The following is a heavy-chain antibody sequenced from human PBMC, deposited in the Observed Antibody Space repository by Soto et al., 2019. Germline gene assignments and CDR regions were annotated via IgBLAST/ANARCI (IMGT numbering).Heavy chain of an antibody. J-gene: IGHJ4*02. Sequence: SETLSLTCTVSGGSISSGGYYWSWIRQHPGKGLEWIGYIYYSGSTYYNPSLKSRVTISVDTSKNQFSLKLSSVTAADTAVYYCASSPRSPMIATGWGQGTLVTVSS. D-gene: IGHD3-22*01. CDR3: ASSPRSPMIATG. CDR2: IYYSGST. V-gene: IGHV4-31*03. CDR1: GGSISSGGYY.